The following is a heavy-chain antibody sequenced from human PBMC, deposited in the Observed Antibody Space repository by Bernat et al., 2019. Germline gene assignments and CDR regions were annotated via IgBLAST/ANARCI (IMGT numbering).Heavy chain of an antibody. CDR1: GFTLSTYA. D-gene: IGHD5-18*01. CDR2: ISGSGGST. V-gene: IGHV3-23*04. J-gene: IGHJ3*02. CDR3: AKLGSYGWDDAFDI. Sequence: EVQLVESGGGLVQPGGSLRLSCAASGFTLSTYALGGVGKAPGKGLEWVSAISGSGGSTYYADSVKGRFTISRDNSKNTLYLQMNSLRAEDTAVYYCAKLGSYGWDDAFDIWGQGTMVTVSS.